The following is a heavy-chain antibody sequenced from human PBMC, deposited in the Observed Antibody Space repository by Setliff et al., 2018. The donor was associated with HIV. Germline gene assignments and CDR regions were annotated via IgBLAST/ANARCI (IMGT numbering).Heavy chain of an antibody. CDR3: ARGKTTGSLFDKIHAAFNV. J-gene: IGHJ3*01. CDR1: GDSFKSGYY. Sequence: PSETLSLTCAAFGDSFKSGYYWGWIRQSPQKTLEWLGSVYYRGGAYYNPSLKTRLTLSLDTSKNQFSLNLTSVTAADTAVYFCARGKTTGSLFDKIHAAFNVLCPVTLVTVS. D-gene: IGHD2-8*02. V-gene: IGHV4-38-2*01. CDR2: VYYRGGA.